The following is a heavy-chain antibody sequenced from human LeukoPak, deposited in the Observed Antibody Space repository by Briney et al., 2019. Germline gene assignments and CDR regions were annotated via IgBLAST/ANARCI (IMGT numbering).Heavy chain of an antibody. J-gene: IGHJ4*02. V-gene: IGHV1-2*02. D-gene: IGHD3-22*01. CDR2: VNPNNGGT. CDR3: ASRRYYYDSSGYLSN. Sequence: GASVKVSCKASGYSLTGYYIHWIRQAPGQGLEWMGWVNPNNGGTSYAQKFQGRVTMTRDTSISTAYMELSRLRSDDTAVYYCASRRYYYDSSGYLSNWGQGTLVTVSS. CDR1: GYSLTGYY.